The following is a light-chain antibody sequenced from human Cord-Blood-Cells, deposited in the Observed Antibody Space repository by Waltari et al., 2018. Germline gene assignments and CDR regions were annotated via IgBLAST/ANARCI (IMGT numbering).Light chain of an antibody. CDR1: QSVSSY. J-gene: IGKJ1*01. CDR3: QQRSNWWT. V-gene: IGKV3-11*01. CDR2: DAS. Sequence: EIVLTQSPATLSLSPGERDTLSCRASQSVSSYLAWYPQKPGQAPRLLIYDASNRATGIPARFSGSGSGTDFTLTISSLEPEDFAVYYCQQRSNWWTFGQGTKVEIK.